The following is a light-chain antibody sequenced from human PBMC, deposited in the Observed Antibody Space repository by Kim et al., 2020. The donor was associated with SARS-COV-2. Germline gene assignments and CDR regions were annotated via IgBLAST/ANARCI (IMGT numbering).Light chain of an antibody. CDR2: GAS. Sequence: LSPGDEATRYCRASQSVISSYLGWYQQKPGQPPRLLIYGASNRAPGIPDRFSGSGSGTHFSLTISKLDPEDFAVYFCQQYGDSLTFGGGTKVDIK. CDR1: QSVISSY. V-gene: IGKV3-20*01. J-gene: IGKJ4*01. CDR3: QQYGDSLT.